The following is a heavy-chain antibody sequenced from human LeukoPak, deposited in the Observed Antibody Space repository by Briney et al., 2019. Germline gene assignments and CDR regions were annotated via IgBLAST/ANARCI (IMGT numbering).Heavy chain of an antibody. V-gene: IGHV4-59*02. CDR1: GDSVSSYY. CDR3: SRGDGNNYYYYYRNV. J-gene: IGHJ6*03. D-gene: IGHD5-24*01. Sequence: PSETLSLTCTVSGDSVSSYYWSWVRQPPGKGLEWVGYIYYSGSTNYNPSLQSRVTISLATSKNHFSRKLIAVTAADTAVDYCSRGDGNNYYYYYRNVWGKGTTVTVSS. CDR2: IYYSGST.